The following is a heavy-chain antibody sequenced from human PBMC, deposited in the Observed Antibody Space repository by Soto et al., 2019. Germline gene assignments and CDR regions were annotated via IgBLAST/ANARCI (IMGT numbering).Heavy chain of an antibody. D-gene: IGHD5-18*01. V-gene: IGHV3-74*01. CDR1: GFTFGSYW. CDR3: VRNGYPTWVYGVDV. Sequence: GGSLRLSCAASGFTFGSYWMHWVRQAPGKGLVWVSRLNSDGSTTNYADSVKGRFTISRDNARNTLYLQMNSLRAEDTAVYYCVRNGYPTWVYGVDVWGLGTTVTVSS. CDR2: LNSDGSTT. J-gene: IGHJ6*02.